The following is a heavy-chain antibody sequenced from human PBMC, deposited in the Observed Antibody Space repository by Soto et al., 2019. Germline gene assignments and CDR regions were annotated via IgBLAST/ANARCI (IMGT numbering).Heavy chain of an antibody. V-gene: IGHV1-69*13. J-gene: IGHJ5*02. Sequence: GASVKVSCKASGGTFSSYAISWVRQAPGQGLEWMGGIIPIFGTANYAQKFQGRVTITADESTSTAYMELSSLRSEDTAVYYCAAIAARPGRFDPWGQGTLVTVSS. CDR3: AAIAARPGRFDP. CDR2: IIPIFGTA. D-gene: IGHD6-6*01. CDR1: GGTFSSYA.